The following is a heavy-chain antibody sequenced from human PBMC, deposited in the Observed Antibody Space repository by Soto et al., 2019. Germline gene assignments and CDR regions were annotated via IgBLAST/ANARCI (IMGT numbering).Heavy chain of an antibody. Sequence: GASVKVSCKASGGTFSSYAISWVRQAPGQGLEWMGGIIPILATANYAQKFQGRVTITADESTSTAYMELGSLRSEDTAVYYCARDHGVYYDSSGYYYGSYWGQGTLVTVSS. CDR2: IIPILATA. V-gene: IGHV1-69*13. D-gene: IGHD3-22*01. J-gene: IGHJ4*02. CDR1: GGTFSSYA. CDR3: ARDHGVYYDSSGYYYGSY.